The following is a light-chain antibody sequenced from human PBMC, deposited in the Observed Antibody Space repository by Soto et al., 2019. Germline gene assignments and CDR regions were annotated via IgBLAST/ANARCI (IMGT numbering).Light chain of an antibody. CDR1: SSNIGAGYD. J-gene: IGLJ3*02. V-gene: IGLV1-40*01. Sequence: QAVVTQPPSVSGAPGQRVTISCTGSSSNIGAGYDVHWYQQLPGTAPKLLIYGNSNRPSGVPDRFSGSKSGTSASLAITGLQAEDEADYYCQSYDNSLSGPGVFGGGTKVTVL. CDR2: GNS. CDR3: QSYDNSLSGPGV.